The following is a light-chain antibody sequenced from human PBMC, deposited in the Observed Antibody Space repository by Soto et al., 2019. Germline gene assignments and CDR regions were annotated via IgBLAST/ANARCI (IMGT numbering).Light chain of an antibody. CDR1: SSDVGGYDY. J-gene: IGLJ2*01. CDR2: DIS. V-gene: IGLV2-14*01. Sequence: QSALTQPASVSGSPGQSITISCTGTSSDVGGYDYVSWYQQHPGKAPKLMIYDISNRPSGGSDRFSGSKSANTASLTISGLQAEDEADYYCSSFTASNTEVFGGGTKLTVL. CDR3: SSFTASNTEV.